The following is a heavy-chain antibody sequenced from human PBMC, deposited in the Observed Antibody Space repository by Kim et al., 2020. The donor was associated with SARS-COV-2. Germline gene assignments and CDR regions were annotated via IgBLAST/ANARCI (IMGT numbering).Heavy chain of an antibody. D-gene: IGHD3-10*01. J-gene: IGHJ4*02. Sequence: SVKGRFTISRDNAKNSLSLQMNSLRAEDTAVYYCARGRAYSGSGSDNYFDYWGQGTLLTVSS. V-gene: IGHV3-11*06. CDR3: ARGRAYSGSGSDNYFDY.